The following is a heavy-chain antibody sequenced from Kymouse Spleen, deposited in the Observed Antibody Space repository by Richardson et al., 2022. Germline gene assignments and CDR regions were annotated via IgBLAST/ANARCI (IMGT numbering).Heavy chain of an antibody. CDR2: IWYDGSNK. D-gene: IGHD3-10*01. Sequence: QVQLVESGGGVVQPGRSLRLSCAASGFTFSSYGMHWVRQAPGKGLEWVAVIWYDGSNKYYADSVKGRFTISRDNSKNTLYLQMNSLRAEDTAVYYCAREGWFGELFHYYYYYGMDVWGQGTTVTVSS. V-gene: IGHV3-33*01. CDR3: AREGWFGELFHYYYYYGMDV. CDR1: GFTFSSYG. J-gene: IGHJ6*02.